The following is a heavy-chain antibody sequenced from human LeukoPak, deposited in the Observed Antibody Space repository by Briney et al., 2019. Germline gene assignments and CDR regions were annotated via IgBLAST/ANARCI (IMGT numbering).Heavy chain of an antibody. Sequence: SVKVSCKASGYTFTSYDINWVRQATGQGLEWMGGIIPIFGTANYAQKFQGRVTITADESTSTAYMELSSLRSEDTAVYYCAREVVPAAIGGGYAFDIWGQGTMVTVSS. D-gene: IGHD2-2*01. CDR3: AREVVPAAIGGGYAFDI. CDR2: IIPIFGTA. V-gene: IGHV1-69*13. J-gene: IGHJ3*02. CDR1: GYTFTSYD.